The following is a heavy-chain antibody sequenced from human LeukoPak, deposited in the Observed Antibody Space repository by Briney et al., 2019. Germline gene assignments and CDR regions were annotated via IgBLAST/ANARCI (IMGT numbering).Heavy chain of an antibody. CDR3: ARNHDFWSGYCDY. CDR1: GGSISSSSYY. CDR2: IYYSGST. Sequence: SETLSLTCTVSGGSISSSSYYWGWIRQPPGKGLEWIGSIYYSGSTYYNPSLKSRVTISVDTSKSQFSLKLSSVTAADTAVYYCARNHDFWSGYCDYWGQGTLVTVSS. J-gene: IGHJ4*02. V-gene: IGHV4-39*01. D-gene: IGHD3-3*01.